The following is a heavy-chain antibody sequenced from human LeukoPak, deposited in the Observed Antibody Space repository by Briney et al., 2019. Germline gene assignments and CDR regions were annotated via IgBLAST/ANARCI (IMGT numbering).Heavy chain of an antibody. V-gene: IGHV3-7*01. J-gene: IGHJ4*02. D-gene: IGHD6-19*01. Sequence: GALRLSYAASGFTFSSYWMSWVRQAPGKGLEWVANIKQDGSEKYYVDSVKGRFTISRDNAKNSLYLQMNSLRAEDTAVYYCAREGYSSGWYYFDYWGQGTLVTVSS. CDR1: GFTFSSYW. CDR3: AREGYSSGWYYFDY. CDR2: IKQDGSEK.